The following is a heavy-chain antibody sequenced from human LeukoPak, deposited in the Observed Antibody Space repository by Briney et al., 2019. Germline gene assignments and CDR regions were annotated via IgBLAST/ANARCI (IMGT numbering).Heavy chain of an antibody. V-gene: IGHV4-34*01. CDR2: INHSGST. D-gene: IGHD6-13*01. J-gene: IGHJ4*02. Sequence: PSETLSLTCAVYGGSFSGYYWSWIRQPPGKGLEWIGEINHSGSTNYNPSLKSRVTISVDTSKNRFSLKLSSVTAADTAVYYCARRGIAAAGTIDYWGQGTLVTVSS. CDR1: GGSFSGYY. CDR3: ARRGIAAAGTIDY.